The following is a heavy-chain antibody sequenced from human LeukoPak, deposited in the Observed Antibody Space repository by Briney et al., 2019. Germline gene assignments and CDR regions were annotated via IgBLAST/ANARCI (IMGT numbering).Heavy chain of an antibody. Sequence: SETLSLTCAVSGGSISSGSYYWSWIRQPAGKGLEWIGRIYTSGSTNYNPSLKSRVTISVDTSKNQFSLKLSSVTAADTAVYYCARESGGYCSGGSCSAQDYYYYMDVWGKGTTVTVSS. CDR3: ARESGGYCSGGSCSAQDYYYYMDV. D-gene: IGHD2-15*01. CDR2: IYTSGST. J-gene: IGHJ6*03. V-gene: IGHV4-61*02. CDR1: GGSISSGSYY.